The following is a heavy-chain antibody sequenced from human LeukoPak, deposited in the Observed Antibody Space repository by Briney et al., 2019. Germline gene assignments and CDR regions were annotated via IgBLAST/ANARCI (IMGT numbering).Heavy chain of an antibody. CDR3: ARESPSTFYFDY. D-gene: IGHD1-1*01. CDR2: IKVYGDTT. V-gene: IGHV1-46*01. Sequence: ASVKVSCKASGNTFTSFHIHWVRQAPGQGLEYEGIIKVYGDTTIYAQRFQGRITMTRDTSTSTVYMELSSLNSEDTAVYYCARESPSTFYFDYWGQGTLVTVSS. CDR1: GNTFTSFH. J-gene: IGHJ4*02.